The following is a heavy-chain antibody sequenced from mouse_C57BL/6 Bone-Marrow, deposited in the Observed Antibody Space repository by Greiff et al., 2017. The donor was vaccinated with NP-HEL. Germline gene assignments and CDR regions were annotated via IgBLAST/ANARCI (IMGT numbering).Heavy chain of an antibody. CDR3: ARGWLFPAWFAY. D-gene: IGHD2-3*01. J-gene: IGHJ3*01. CDR1: GFTFSSYA. CDR2: ISDGGSYT. V-gene: IGHV5-4*01. Sequence: EVHLVESGGGLVKPGGSLKLSCAASGFTFSSYAMSWVRQTPEKRLEWVATISDGGSYTYYPDNVKGRFTISRDNAKNNLYLQMSHLKSEDTAMYYCARGWLFPAWFAYWGQGTLVTVSA.